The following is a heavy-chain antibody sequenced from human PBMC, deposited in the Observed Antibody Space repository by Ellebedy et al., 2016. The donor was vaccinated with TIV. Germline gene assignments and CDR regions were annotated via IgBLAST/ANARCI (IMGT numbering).Heavy chain of an antibody. CDR1: GFTSSGNW. D-gene: IGHD2-2*01. CDR3: ARAGGRHSTESGFS. V-gene: IGHV3-7*03. Sequence: PGGSLRLTCAAYGFTSSGNWMRRVRQAPGPGRECVANIQEDGSEAYYVDSVKGRFTISRDNAKNSLYLQMSNLRAEDTAVFYGARAGGRHSTESGFSWGQGTRVTVST. J-gene: IGHJ5*02. CDR2: IQEDGSEA.